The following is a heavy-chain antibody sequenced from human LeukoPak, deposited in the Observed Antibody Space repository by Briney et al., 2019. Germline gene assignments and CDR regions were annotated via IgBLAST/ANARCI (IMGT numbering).Heavy chain of an antibody. V-gene: IGHV1-69*13. J-gene: IGHJ4*02. CDR2: IIPIFGTA. CDR3: ATDCSSTSCYEG. CDR1: GGTFSSYA. D-gene: IGHD2-2*01. Sequence: SVKVSCKASGGTFSSYAISWVRQAPGQGLEWMGGIIPIFGTANYAQKFQGRVTITADESMSTAYMELSSLRSEDTAVYYCATDCSSTSCYEGWGQGTLVTVSS.